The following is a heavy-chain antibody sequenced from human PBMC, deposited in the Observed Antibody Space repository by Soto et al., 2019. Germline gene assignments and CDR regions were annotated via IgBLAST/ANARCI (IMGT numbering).Heavy chain of an antibody. D-gene: IGHD6-19*01. J-gene: IGHJ4*02. V-gene: IGHV4-34*01. CDR1: GGSFSGFY. CDR2: INHSGST. Sequence: QVPLQQWGAGMLKPSENLALTCAVYGGSFSGFYWSWIRQPPGKGLEGIGEINHSGSTNYNPSLKSRVTISVDTSKNQFSLKLSSVTAADTAVYYCARGRYSSGWYESGDYFDYWGQGTLVTVSS. CDR3: ARGRYSSGWYESGDYFDY.